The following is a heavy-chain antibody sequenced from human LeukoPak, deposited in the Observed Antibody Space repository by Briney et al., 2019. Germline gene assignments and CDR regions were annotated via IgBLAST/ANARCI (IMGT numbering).Heavy chain of an antibody. V-gene: IGHV3-30*02. D-gene: IGHD3-16*01. Sequence: GGSLRLSCAASGFTFSSYGMHWVRQAPGKGLEWVAFIRYDGSNKYYADSVKGRFTISRDNSKNTLYLQMNSLRAEDTAVCYCAKGLGGKSQPRLDYWGQGTLVTVYS. CDR3: AKGLGGKSQPRLDY. CDR2: IRYDGSNK. J-gene: IGHJ4*02. CDR1: GFTFSSYG.